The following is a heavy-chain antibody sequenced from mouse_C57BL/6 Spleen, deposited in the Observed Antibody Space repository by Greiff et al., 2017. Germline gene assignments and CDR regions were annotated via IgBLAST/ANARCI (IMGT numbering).Heavy chain of an antibody. J-gene: IGHJ3*01. CDR3: ASDYGSSWFAY. D-gene: IGHD1-1*01. V-gene: IGHV14-3*01. Sequence: EVHLVESVAELVRPGASVKLSCTASGFNITNTYMHWVKQRPEQGLEWIGRIDPANGNTKYNPKFKGKATITADTSSNTAYLQLSSLTAEDTAIYYSASDYGSSWFAYWGQGTLVTVSA. CDR1: GFNITNTY. CDR2: IDPANGNT.